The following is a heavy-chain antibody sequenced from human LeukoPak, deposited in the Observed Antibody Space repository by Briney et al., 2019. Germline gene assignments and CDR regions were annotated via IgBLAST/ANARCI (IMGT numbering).Heavy chain of an antibody. Sequence: AESLKISCKGSGYIFTSYWIGWVRQLPAKGLEWMGIIYPGDSDTRYSPSFQGQVTTSADKSISTAYLQWSSLKASDTAMYYCALAVAGNWFDPWGQGTLVTVSS. D-gene: IGHD6-19*01. J-gene: IGHJ5*02. CDR1: GYIFTSYW. CDR2: IYPGDSDT. V-gene: IGHV5-51*01. CDR3: ALAVAGNWFDP.